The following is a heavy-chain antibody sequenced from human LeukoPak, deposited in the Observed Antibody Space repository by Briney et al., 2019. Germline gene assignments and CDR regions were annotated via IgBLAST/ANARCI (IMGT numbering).Heavy chain of an antibody. CDR2: TYYRSKWYN. CDR3: ARDPDPFSRLSVFDI. Sequence: SQTLSLTCVISGDSVSRKSAAWHWIRQSPSRGLEWLGRTYYRSKWYNDYAESVKSRITINPDTSKNQFSLQLNSVTPVDTAVYYCARDPDPFSRLSVFDIWGQGTMVTVSS. J-gene: IGHJ3*02. CDR1: GDSVSRKSAA. D-gene: IGHD3-16*02. V-gene: IGHV6-1*01.